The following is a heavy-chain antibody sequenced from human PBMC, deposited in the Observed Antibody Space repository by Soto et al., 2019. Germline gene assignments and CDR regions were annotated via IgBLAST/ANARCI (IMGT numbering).Heavy chain of an antibody. CDR1: GFTLSSYT. V-gene: IGHV3-30-3*01. CDR2: ISYDGSNE. CDR3: ARGKHFVVVNASPAFGY. J-gene: IGHJ4*02. Sequence: QVNLVESGGGVVQPGRSLRLSCAASGFTLSSYTMHWVRQAPGKGLEWVAVISYDGSNEHYGDSVKGRFIISRDNSKNTRQPQMNSSKVEDTAVYYCARGKHFVVVNASPAFGYWGQGTLVTVSS. D-gene: IGHD2-21*01.